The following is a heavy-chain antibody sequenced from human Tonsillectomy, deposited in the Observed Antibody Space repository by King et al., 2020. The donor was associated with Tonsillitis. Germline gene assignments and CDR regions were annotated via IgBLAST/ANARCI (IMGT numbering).Heavy chain of an antibody. CDR2: IYYSGST. D-gene: IGHD3-22*01. Sequence: VQLQESGPGLVKPSETLSLTCTVSGGSISSYYWSWIRQPPGKGLEWIGNIYYSGSTNYNPSLKSRVTISVDTSKNQFSLKLSSVTAADTAVYYCAREVHHYDSSGYYLYYFDNWGQGNLVTVSS. CDR3: AREVHHYDSSGYYLYYFDN. CDR1: GGSISSYY. J-gene: IGHJ4*02. V-gene: IGHV4-59*01.